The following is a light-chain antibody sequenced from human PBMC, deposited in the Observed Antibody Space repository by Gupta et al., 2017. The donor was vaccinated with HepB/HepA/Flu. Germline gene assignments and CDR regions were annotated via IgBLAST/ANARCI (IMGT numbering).Light chain of an antibody. CDR1: QSVSSY. V-gene: IGKV3-11*01. J-gene: IGKJ3*01. CDR3: LLPTYWPPIT. CDR2: DPS. Sequence: ESVFTQSPATLSLSPGERATLSCRASQSVSSYLAWSQQKPGHAPRLLTSDPSNRDTGIPARFRRTRCGTFFTLTISSPDPEPFPLHLCLLPTYWPPITSGPGTKVD.